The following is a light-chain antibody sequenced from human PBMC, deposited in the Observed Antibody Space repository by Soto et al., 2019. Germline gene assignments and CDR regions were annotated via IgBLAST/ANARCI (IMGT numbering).Light chain of an antibody. Sequence: IVLTQSPGTLSLSPGERATLSCRASQSVSTNYLAWYQQKPGQSPRLLIYGATRRATGIPDRFSGSGSGTDFILTISRLEPEDFALYFCQQYGSSPYTFAQGTKLDIK. CDR2: GAT. V-gene: IGKV3-20*01. CDR3: QQYGSSPYT. CDR1: QSVSTNY. J-gene: IGKJ2*01.